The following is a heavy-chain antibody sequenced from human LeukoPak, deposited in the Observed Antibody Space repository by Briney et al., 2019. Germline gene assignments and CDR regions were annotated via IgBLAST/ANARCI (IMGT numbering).Heavy chain of an antibody. Sequence: PGGSLRLSCAASGFTFTNAWMSWVRQAPGKGLEWVGRIKSETDGATPDYAAPVKGRFTISRDDSKNTLYLQMNSLKTEDTAVYYCTTFLWFGEFAFDYWGQGTLVTVSS. D-gene: IGHD3-10*01. V-gene: IGHV3-15*01. J-gene: IGHJ4*02. CDR2: IKSETDGATP. CDR1: GFTFTNAW. CDR3: TTFLWFGEFAFDY.